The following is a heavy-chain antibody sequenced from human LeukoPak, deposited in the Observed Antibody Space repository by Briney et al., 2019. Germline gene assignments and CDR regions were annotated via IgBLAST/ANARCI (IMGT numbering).Heavy chain of an antibody. CDR3: ASSRVTGTHSSYYGMDV. CDR1: GFTFSSYA. CDR2: ISSNGGST. J-gene: IGHJ6*02. Sequence: GGSLRLSCAASGFTFSSYAMHWVRQAPGKGLEYVSAISSNGGSTYYANSVKGRFTISRDNSKNTLYLQMGSLRAEDMAVYYCASSRVTGTHSSYYGMDVWGQGTTVTVSS. V-gene: IGHV3-64*01. D-gene: IGHD1-20*01.